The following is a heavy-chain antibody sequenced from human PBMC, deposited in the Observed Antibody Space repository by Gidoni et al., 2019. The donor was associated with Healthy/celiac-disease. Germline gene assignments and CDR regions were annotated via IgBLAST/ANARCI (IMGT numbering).Heavy chain of an antibody. Sequence: EVQLVESGGGLVQPGGSLRLSCAASGLTFRLYWMSWVRQAPGKGLGWVANIRQDGSEKYYVDYVKGRFTISRDNAKNSLYLQMNNLRAEDTAVYYCARDCYYYDSSGYYTNWFDPWGQGTLVTVSX. V-gene: IGHV3-7*01. J-gene: IGHJ5*02. CDR2: IRQDGSEK. CDR3: ARDCYYYDSSGYYTNWFDP. D-gene: IGHD3-22*01. CDR1: GLTFRLYW.